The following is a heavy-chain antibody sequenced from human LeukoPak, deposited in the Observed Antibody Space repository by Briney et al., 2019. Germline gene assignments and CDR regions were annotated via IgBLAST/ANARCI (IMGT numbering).Heavy chain of an antibody. J-gene: IGHJ4*02. CDR3: ARGFRYGSNWGFDY. D-gene: IGHD3-16*01. CDR2: IREKPHSYST. Sequence: PGGSLRLSCTASGFTFSDHYMAWVRQAPGKGLGWVARIREKPHSYSTEYAASVKGRFTISRDDSKNSLYLQMSSLKTEDTAVYYCARGFRYGSNWGFDYWGQGTLVTVSS. V-gene: IGHV3-72*01. CDR1: GFTFSDHY.